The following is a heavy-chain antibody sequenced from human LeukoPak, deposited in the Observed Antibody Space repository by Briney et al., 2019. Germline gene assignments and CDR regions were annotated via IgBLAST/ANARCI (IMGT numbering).Heavy chain of an antibody. Sequence: GESLRISCQASGYKFTNYWIGWVRQMSGKGLEWMGIINPDDSETTYSPSFQGQVTISVDKSVSTAYLQWTSLKASDTAMYYRARLVVPAAISYWGQGTLVNVFS. CDR2: INPDDSET. D-gene: IGHD2-2*01. CDR1: GYKFTNYW. J-gene: IGHJ4*02. CDR3: ARLVVPAAISY. V-gene: IGHV5-51*01.